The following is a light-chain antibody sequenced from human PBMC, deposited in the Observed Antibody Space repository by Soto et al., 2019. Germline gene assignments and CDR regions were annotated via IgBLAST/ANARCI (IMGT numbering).Light chain of an antibody. Sequence: SYELTQPPSVSVAPGRTATITCWGNNIGSRSVHWYLQMSGQAPLLVIYYDRDRPSGIPERFSGSNSGNTATLTINRVEAGDEADYYCQVWDSGSGHRVFGGGTKLTVL. CDR1: NIGSRS. CDR3: QVWDSGSGHRV. V-gene: IGLV3-21*04. J-gene: IGLJ2*01. CDR2: YDR.